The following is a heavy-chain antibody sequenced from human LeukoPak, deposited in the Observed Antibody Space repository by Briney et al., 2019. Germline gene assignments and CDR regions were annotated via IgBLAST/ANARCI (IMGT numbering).Heavy chain of an antibody. Sequence: PGGSLRLSCAASGFTFNTYWMSWVRQAPGKGLEWVANIKQDGSEKYYVDSVKGRFTISRDNAQNSLYLQMNSLRAEDTAVYYCAKRYGNHDAYFQHWGQGTLVTVSS. D-gene: IGHD4-11*01. CDR2: IKQDGSEK. CDR1: GFTFNTYW. J-gene: IGHJ1*01. V-gene: IGHV3-7*01. CDR3: AKRYGNHDAYFQH.